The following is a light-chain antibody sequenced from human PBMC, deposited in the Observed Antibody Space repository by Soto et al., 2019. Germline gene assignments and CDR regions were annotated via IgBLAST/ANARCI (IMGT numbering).Light chain of an antibody. CDR1: QSVSSN. CDR2: GAS. CDR3: HHYNNWWA. Sequence: EIAMTQSPATLSVSPGERATLSCRASQSVSSNLAWYQQKPGQAPRLLIYGASTRATGIPDRFSGSGSGTEFSLTINSLQSEDFAVYYCHHYNNWWAFGQGTKVDIK. V-gene: IGKV3-15*01. J-gene: IGKJ1*01.